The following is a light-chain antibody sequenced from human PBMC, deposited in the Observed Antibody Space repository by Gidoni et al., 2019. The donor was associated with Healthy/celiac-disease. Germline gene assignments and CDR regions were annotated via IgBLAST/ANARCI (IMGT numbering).Light chain of an antibody. V-gene: IGKV3-11*01. CDR2: DAS. Sequence: IVLTQSPATLSLSPGERATLSCRASQSVSSYLAWYQQKPGQAPRLLIYDASNRATGIPARFSGSGSGTDFTLTISSLEPEDFAVYYCQQRSNGGFFGGGTKVEIK. CDR3: QQRSNGGF. CDR1: QSVSSY. J-gene: IGKJ4*01.